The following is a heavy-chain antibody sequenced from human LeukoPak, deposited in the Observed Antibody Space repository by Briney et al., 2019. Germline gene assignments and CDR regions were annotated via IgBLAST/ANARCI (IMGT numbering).Heavy chain of an antibody. Sequence: ASVKVSCKASGYTFTSYDINWVRQATGQGLEWMGWISAYNGNTNYAQKLQGRVTMTTDTSTSTAYMELRSLRSDDTAVYYCATARAGYSSSWSKIWGQGTLVTVSS. CDR2: ISAYNGNT. CDR3: ATARAGYSSSWSKI. V-gene: IGHV1-18*01. CDR1: GYTFTSYD. J-gene: IGHJ4*02. D-gene: IGHD6-13*01.